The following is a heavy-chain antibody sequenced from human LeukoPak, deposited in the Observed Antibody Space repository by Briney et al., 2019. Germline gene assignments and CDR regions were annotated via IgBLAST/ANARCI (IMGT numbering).Heavy chain of an antibody. D-gene: IGHD2-15*01. CDR1: GYTFTSYG. V-gene: IGHV1-69*13. CDR3: ARAVVGVAAVKYYYYYYGMDV. J-gene: IGHJ6*02. Sequence: SVKVSCKASGYTFTSYGISWVRQAPGQGLEWMGGIIPIFGTANYAQKFQGRVTITADESTSTAYMELSSLRSEDTAVYYCARAVVGVAAVKYYYYYYGMDVWGQGTTVTVSS. CDR2: IIPIFGTA.